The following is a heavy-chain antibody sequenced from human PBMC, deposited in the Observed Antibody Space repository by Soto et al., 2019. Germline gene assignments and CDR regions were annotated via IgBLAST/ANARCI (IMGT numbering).Heavy chain of an antibody. J-gene: IGHJ6*02. CDR1: GYTFISYE. Sequence: QVQLVQSGAEVKKPGASVKVSCKASGYTFISYEITWVRQAPGQGPEWMGWISAYNGNTNYAQKLQGRVTMPRDTAKSAAYMELRSLMSDAAAVYYCARWTTTYVMDVWGQGTTVTVSS. CDR2: ISAYNGNT. D-gene: IGHD1-1*01. CDR3: ARWTTTYVMDV. V-gene: IGHV1-18*01.